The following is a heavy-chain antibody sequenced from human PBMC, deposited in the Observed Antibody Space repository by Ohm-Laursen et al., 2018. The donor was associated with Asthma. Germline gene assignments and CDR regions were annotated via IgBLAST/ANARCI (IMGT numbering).Heavy chain of an antibody. CDR3: ARIGPEWELPGREYSLHH. Sequence: SLRLSCAATGYTFSRYSTHWVRQVPGKGLERVASISTASTFIYYADSVRGRFTTSRDNAKNSVYLQMNSLRAEDTALYYCARIGPEWELPGREYSLHHWGQGTQVTVSS. J-gene: IGHJ1*01. V-gene: IGHV3-21*01. D-gene: IGHD1-26*01. CDR1: GYTFSRYS. CDR2: ISTASTFI.